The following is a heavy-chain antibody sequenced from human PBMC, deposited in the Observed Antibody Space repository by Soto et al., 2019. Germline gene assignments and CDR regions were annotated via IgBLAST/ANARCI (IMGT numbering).Heavy chain of an antibody. CDR3: AREVALLWFGELKPYYMDV. Sequence: SETLSLTCAVYGGSFSGYYWSWIRQPPGKGLEWIGEINHSGSTNYNPSLKSRVTISVDTSKNQFSLKLSSVTAADTAVYYCAREVALLWFGELKPYYMDVWGKGTTVTVSS. J-gene: IGHJ6*03. CDR1: GGSFSGYY. D-gene: IGHD3-10*01. V-gene: IGHV4-34*01. CDR2: INHSGST.